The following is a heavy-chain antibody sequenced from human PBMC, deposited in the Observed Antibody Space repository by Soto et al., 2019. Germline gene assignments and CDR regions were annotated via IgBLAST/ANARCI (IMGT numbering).Heavy chain of an antibody. D-gene: IGHD3-22*01. CDR2: IYYSGST. CDR3: ARADLDGDYYDSSGYYSEGGDY. V-gene: IGHV4-61*01. Sequence: SETLSLTCTVSGGSVSSGSYYWSWIRPPPGKGLEWMGYIYYSGSTNYNPSLKSRVTIAVDTSKNQCSLKLSSVTAADTAVYYCARADLDGDYYDSSGYYSEGGDYWGQGTLVTVSS. CDR1: GGSVSSGSYY. J-gene: IGHJ4*02.